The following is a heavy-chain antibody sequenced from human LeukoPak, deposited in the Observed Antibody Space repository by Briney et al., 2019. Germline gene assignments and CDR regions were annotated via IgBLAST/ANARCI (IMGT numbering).Heavy chain of an antibody. CDR2: IYWDDDK. Sequence: SGPTLVKPTQTLTLTCTFAGFSVSATGVRVSWIRQAPGKALEWLGLIYWDDDKRYSPSLENRLTITKDASKNQVVLMMTNMEPVDTGTYYCARDHDGYDIWGQGTMVTVSS. CDR3: ARDHDGYDI. V-gene: IGHV2-5*02. CDR1: GFSVSATGVR. J-gene: IGHJ3*02.